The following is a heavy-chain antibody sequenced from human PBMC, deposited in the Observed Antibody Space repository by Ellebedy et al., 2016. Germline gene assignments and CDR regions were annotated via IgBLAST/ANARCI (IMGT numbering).Heavy chain of an antibody. Sequence: ASVKVSXKASGYTFTTFSITWVRQVPGQGLEWMGFVNTFSGNTKFAQKFQGRVSMTTDSSTHTAYMELSSLRSEDTAVYYCARDFMVRGVIDYYYGMDVWGQGTTVTVSS. CDR3: ARDFMVRGVIDYYYGMDV. CDR2: VNTFSGNT. V-gene: IGHV1-18*04. CDR1: GYTFTTFS. D-gene: IGHD3-10*01. J-gene: IGHJ6*02.